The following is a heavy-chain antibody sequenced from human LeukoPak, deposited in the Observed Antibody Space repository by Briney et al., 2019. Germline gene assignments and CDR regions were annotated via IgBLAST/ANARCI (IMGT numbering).Heavy chain of an antibody. Sequence: GGSLRLSCAASGFTFSSYSMNWVRQAPGKGLECVSSISSSSSYIYYADSVKGRFTISRDNAKNSLYLQMNSLRAEDTAVYYCASRTGGWGPTWDVWGQGTTVTVSS. D-gene: IGHD6-19*01. V-gene: IGHV3-21*01. J-gene: IGHJ6*02. CDR2: ISSSSSYI. CDR3: ASRTGGWGPTWDV. CDR1: GFTFSSYS.